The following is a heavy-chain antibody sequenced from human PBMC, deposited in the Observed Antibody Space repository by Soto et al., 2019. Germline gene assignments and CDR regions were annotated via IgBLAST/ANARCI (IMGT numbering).Heavy chain of an antibody. D-gene: IGHD2-21*01. CDR3: SREGEICGGKYWTYSWFDP. V-gene: IGHV1-3*01. J-gene: IGHJ5*02. Sequence: QVQLVPSGAEVKKPGASVKVSCKASGYPFTSYAIHWVRQAPGKGPEWMGWINVGNGNAEYSQKFQDRVTITRDTCAITVNKELSSLRYEDTAVYYCSREGEICGGKYWTYSWFDPWGKGTLVTVSS. CDR1: GYPFTSYA. CDR2: INVGNGNA.